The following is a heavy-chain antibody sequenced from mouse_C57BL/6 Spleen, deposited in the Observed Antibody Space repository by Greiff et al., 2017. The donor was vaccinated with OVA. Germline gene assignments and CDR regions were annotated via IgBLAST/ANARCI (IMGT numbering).Heavy chain of an antibody. CDR3: ARPITTVVAQDY. D-gene: IGHD1-1*01. CDR2: IYPRSGNT. CDR1: GYTFTSYG. Sequence: VKLQESGAELARPGASVKLSCKASGYTFTSYGISWVKQRTGQGLEWIGEIYPRSGNTYYNEKFKGKATLTADKSSSTAYMELRSLTSEDSAVYFCARPITTVVAQDYWGQGTTLTVSS. V-gene: IGHV1-81*01. J-gene: IGHJ2*01.